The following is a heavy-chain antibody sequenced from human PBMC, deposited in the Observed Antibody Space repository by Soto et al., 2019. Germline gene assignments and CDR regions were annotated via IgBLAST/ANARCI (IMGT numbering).Heavy chain of an antibody. D-gene: IGHD6-25*01. CDR1: GYTFTSYA. V-gene: IGHV1-18*01. CDR3: ARGNIAAAFFDH. CDR2: ISGYNGHT. J-gene: IGHJ4*02. Sequence: GASVKVSCKASGYTFTSYAITWVRQAPGQGLEWMGWISGYNGHTDYPEKVQNRVTLTIDTSTTTAYMELRSLRSDDTAVYYCARGNIAAAFFDHWGQGTLVTVSS.